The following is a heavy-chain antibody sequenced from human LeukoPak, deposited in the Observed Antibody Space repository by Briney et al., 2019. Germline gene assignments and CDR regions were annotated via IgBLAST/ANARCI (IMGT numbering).Heavy chain of an antibody. Sequence: GGSLRLLRTASGFTFGDYAMRCFREAPGKGPEWVWFVSSKASGGITEYAVSVKGRFTISRDDSKSISYLQMNSLKTEDTAVYYCTRDRYYYDSSGYNSYWGQGTLVTVSS. D-gene: IGHD3-22*01. CDR2: VSSKASGGIT. J-gene: IGHJ4*02. V-gene: IGHV3-49*03. CDR3: TRDRYYYDSSGYNSY. CDR1: GFTFGDYA.